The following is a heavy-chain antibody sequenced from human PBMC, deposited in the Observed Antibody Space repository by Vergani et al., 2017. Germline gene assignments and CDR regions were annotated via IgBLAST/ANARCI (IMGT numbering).Heavy chain of an antibody. Sequence: QITLKESGPTLVKPTQTLTLTCTFSGFSLNTRGVSVAWIRQPPGKALDWLGLIYWNDDKHYRPSLNNRVTITKDTSKNQVVLTMTSMNYVDTGTYYCVYGETYGRTSGCFYPFYYYCNGVGWDEATTVTVSS. CDR3: VYGETYGRTSGCFYPFYYYCNGVG. CDR2: IYWNDDK. J-gene: IGHJ6*04. V-gene: IGHV2-5*04. D-gene: IGHD3-22*01. CDR1: GFSLNTRGVS.